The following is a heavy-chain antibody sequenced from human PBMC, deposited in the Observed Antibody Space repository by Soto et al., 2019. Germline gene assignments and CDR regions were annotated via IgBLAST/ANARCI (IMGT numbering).Heavy chain of an antibody. J-gene: IGHJ4*02. CDR3: ARDQDDSSGSPPGLGD. CDR2: IWYDGSNK. CDR1: GFTFSSYG. V-gene: IGHV3-33*01. Sequence: PGGSLRLSCAASGFTFSSYGMHWVRQAPGKGLERVAVIWYDGSNKYYADSVKGRFTISRDNSKNTLYLQMNSLRAEDTAVYYCARDQDDSSGSPPGLGDWGQGTLVTVSS. D-gene: IGHD3-22*01.